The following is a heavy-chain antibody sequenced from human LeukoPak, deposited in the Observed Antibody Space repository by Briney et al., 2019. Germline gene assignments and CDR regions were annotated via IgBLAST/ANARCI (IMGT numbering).Heavy chain of an antibody. CDR1: GYTFTGYY. CDR2: INPNSGGT. Sequence: ASVKVSCKASGYTFTGYYMHWVRRAPGQGLEWMGWINPNSGGTNYAQKFQGRVTMTRDTSISTAYMELSRLRSDDTAVYYCARYYDSSGYPFDYWGQGTLVTVSS. J-gene: IGHJ4*02. CDR3: ARYYDSSGYPFDY. V-gene: IGHV1-2*02. D-gene: IGHD3-22*01.